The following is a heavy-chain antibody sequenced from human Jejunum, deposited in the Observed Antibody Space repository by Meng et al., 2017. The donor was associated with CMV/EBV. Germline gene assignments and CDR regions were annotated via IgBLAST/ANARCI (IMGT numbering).Heavy chain of an antibody. CDR2: IKPNTGSI. V-gene: IGHV1-2*02. Sequence: QVRLGHAGAEVKKPGASVKVSCKASGYTFGGNYIHWVRQAPGQGLEYMGWIKPNTGSIKYVEKFQGRVTMTRDTSTNTAYLELTRLMSDDTAVYYCARDRDGYNTFDYWGQGTLVIVSS. CDR3: ARDRDGYNTFDY. D-gene: IGHD5-24*01. J-gene: IGHJ4*02. CDR1: GYTFGGNY.